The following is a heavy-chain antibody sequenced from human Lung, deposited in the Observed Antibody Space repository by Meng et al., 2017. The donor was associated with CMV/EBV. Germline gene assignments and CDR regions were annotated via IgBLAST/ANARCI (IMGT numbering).Heavy chain of an antibody. CDR3: ARVEVGITSRDY. CDR1: GYAFTNYG. CDR2: INAYNGDT. V-gene: IGHV1-18*01. Sequence: QAQLVEYGGEVKKPGASVKVSCKASGYAFTNYGITWVRQAPGQGLEWMGWINAYNGDTNCAQTLQGRVTMTTDTSTSTAYMELRSLRSDDTAVYYCARVEVGITSRDYWGQGTLVTVSS. D-gene: IGHD1-26*01. J-gene: IGHJ4*02.